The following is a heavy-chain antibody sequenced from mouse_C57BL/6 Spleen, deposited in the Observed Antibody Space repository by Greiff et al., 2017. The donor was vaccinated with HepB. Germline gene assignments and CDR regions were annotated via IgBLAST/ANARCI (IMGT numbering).Heavy chain of an antibody. D-gene: IGHD2-5*01. CDR3: ARFVYYSNYGAMDY. V-gene: IGHV1-39*01. CDR2: INPNYGTT. J-gene: IGHJ4*01. CDR1: GYSFTDYN. Sequence: VQLQQSGPELVKPGASVKISCKASGYSFTDYNMTWVQQSNGKSLEWIGVINPNYGTTSYTQKFKGKATLTVDQYASTAYMQINSLTSEDSAVYDSARFVYYSNYGAMDYWGQGTSVTVSS.